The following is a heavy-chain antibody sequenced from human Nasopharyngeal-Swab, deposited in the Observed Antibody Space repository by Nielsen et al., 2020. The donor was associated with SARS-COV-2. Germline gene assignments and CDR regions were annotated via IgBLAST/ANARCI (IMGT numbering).Heavy chain of an antibody. CDR3: ARTDSGSYAAYFDY. Sequence: GGSLRLSCAASGFTFSSYGMHWVRQAPGKGLEWVAVIWYDGSNKYYADSVKGRFTISRDNSKNTLYLQMNSLRAEDTAVYYCARTDSGSYAAYFDYWGQGTQVTVSS. D-gene: IGHD1-26*01. J-gene: IGHJ4*02. CDR2: IWYDGSNK. CDR1: GFTFSSYG. V-gene: IGHV3-33*01.